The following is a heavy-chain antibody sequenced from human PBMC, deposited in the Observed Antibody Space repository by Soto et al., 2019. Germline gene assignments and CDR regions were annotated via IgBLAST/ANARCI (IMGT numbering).Heavy chain of an antibody. J-gene: IGHJ1*01. CDR3: VSWADAADEDYFHH. Sequence: PGGSLRLSCAASGIRFTSSWMSWVRQAPGKGLEWVAHINQDGGQKYYVDSAKGRFTISRDNAKTSLYLQMNSLRAEDTAVFYCVSWADAADEDYFHHWGQGTLVTVSP. CDR2: INQDGGQK. CDR1: GIRFTSSW. V-gene: IGHV3-7*01. D-gene: IGHD3-16*01.